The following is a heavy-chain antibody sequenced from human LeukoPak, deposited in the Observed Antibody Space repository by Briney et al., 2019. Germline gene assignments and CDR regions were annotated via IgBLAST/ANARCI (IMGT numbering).Heavy chain of an antibody. D-gene: IGHD4-17*01. J-gene: IGHJ4*02. Sequence: SETLSLTCAVSGYSISSGYYWGWIRQPAGKGLEWIGRIYTSGSTNYNPSLKSRVTMSVDTSENQFSLKLSSVTAADTAVYYCARGFYGDYEDYFDYWGQGTLVTVSS. CDR3: ARGFYGDYEDYFDY. V-gene: IGHV4-4*07. CDR2: IYTSGST. CDR1: GYSISSGYY.